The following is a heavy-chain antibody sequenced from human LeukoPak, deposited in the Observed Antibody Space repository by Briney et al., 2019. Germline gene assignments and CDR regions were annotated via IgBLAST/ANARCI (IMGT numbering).Heavy chain of an antibody. CDR3: ARSPRGYCSGGSCYGDALDI. J-gene: IGHJ3*02. V-gene: IGHV4-59*01. CDR2: IYYSGST. CDR1: GGSISGYY. D-gene: IGHD2-15*01. Sequence: SETLSLTCTVSGGSISGYYWTWIRQSPGKGLEWIGYIYYSGSTNHNPSLKSRVTISVDTSKSQFSLKLSSVTAADTAKYYCARSPRGYCSGGSCYGDALDIWSQGTKVTVSS.